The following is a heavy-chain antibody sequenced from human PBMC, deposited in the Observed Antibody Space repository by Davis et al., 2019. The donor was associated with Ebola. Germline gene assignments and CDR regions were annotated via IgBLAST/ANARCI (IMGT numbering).Heavy chain of an antibody. CDR1: GGSISSSSYY. V-gene: IGHV4-39*01. D-gene: IGHD2-2*02. J-gene: IGHJ6*02. Sequence: MPSETLSLTCTVSGGSISSSSYYWGWIRQPPGKGLEWIGSIYYSGSTYYNPSLKSRVTISVDTSKNQFSLKLSSVTAADTAVYYCARQAGIVVVPAAIYYYYGMDVWGQGTTVTVSS. CDR2: IYYSGST. CDR3: ARQAGIVVVPAAIYYYYGMDV.